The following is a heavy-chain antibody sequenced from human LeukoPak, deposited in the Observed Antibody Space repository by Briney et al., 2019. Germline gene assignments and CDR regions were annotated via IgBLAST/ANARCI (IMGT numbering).Heavy chain of an antibody. Sequence: SETLSLTCIVSGGSISTYYWSWIRQPPGKGLEWFGYIYYSGSTNYNPSLKSRVTISVDTSKNQFSLKLSSVTAADTAVYYCARAPSAKNSSPYFFDYWGQGTLVTVSS. D-gene: IGHD6-6*01. V-gene: IGHV4-59*01. CDR3: ARAPSAKNSSPYFFDY. CDR2: IYYSGST. J-gene: IGHJ4*02. CDR1: GGSISTYY.